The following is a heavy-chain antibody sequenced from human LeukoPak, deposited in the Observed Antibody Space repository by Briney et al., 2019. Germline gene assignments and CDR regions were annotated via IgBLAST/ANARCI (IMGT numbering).Heavy chain of an antibody. Sequence: VASVKVSCKASGYTFTSYYMHWVRQAPGQGLEWMGIINPSGGSTSYAQKFRGRVTITADKSTRTAYMELSSLRSEDTAVYYCARDNDSRDPPHFDYWGQGTLVTVSS. CDR3: ARDNDSRDPPHFDY. J-gene: IGHJ4*02. CDR1: GYTFTSYY. V-gene: IGHV1-46*01. CDR2: INPSGGST. D-gene: IGHD3-16*01.